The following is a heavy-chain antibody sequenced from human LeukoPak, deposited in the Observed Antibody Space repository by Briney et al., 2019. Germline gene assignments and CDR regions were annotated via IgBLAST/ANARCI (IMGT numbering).Heavy chain of an antibody. CDR1: GFTFSSFG. J-gene: IGHJ4*02. CDR2: ISYDGSYK. D-gene: IGHD5-18*01. CDR3: AKGSGGYSFGSDF. V-gene: IGHV3-30*18. Sequence: GRSLRLSCAASGFTFSSFGTDWVRQAPGKGLEWVALISYDGSYKYFADSVKGRFTISRDNSKNTLYLQMNSLRVEASAVYYCAKGSGGYSFGSDFWGQGTLVTVSS.